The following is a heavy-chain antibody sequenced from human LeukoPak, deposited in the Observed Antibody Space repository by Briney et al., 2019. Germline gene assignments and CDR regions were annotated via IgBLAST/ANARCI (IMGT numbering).Heavy chain of an antibody. D-gene: IGHD5-18*01. CDR3: ARGARGYSYG. CDR1: GGSVSSGSYY. V-gene: IGHV4-61*01. CDR2: IYNSGTT. Sequence: SETLSLTCNVSGGSVSSGSYYWSWIRQPPGKGLEWIGYIYNSGTTNYNPSLKSQVTISVDSSKNQFSLKLTSVTAADTAVYYCARGARGYSYGWGQGTLVTVSS. J-gene: IGHJ4*01.